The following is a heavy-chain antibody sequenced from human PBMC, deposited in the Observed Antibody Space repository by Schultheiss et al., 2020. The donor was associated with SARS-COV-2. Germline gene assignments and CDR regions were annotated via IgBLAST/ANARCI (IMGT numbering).Heavy chain of an antibody. Sequence: SETLSLSCTVSGGSISSYYWSWIRQPPGKGLEWIGYIYYSGSTNYNPSLKSRVTISVDTSKNQFSLKLSSVTAADTAVYYCARAEQLAGLEGMDVWGQGTTVTVSS. J-gene: IGHJ6*02. D-gene: IGHD6-6*01. V-gene: IGHV4-59*01. CDR3: ARAEQLAGLEGMDV. CDR2: IYYSGST. CDR1: GGSISSYY.